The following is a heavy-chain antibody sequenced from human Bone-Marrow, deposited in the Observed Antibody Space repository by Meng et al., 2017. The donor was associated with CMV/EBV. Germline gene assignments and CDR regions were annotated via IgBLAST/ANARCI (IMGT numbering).Heavy chain of an antibody. Sequence: GGSLRLSCAASGFTFSSYSMNWVRQAPGKGLEWVSYISSSSSTIYYADSVKGRFTISRDNAKNSLYLQMNSLRAEDTAVYYCARVGVVPAAIARDYYYGMDVWDQGTTVTVSS. CDR1: GFTFSSYS. CDR2: ISSSSSTI. V-gene: IGHV3-48*04. J-gene: IGHJ6*02. CDR3: ARVGVVPAAIARDYYYGMDV. D-gene: IGHD2-2*01.